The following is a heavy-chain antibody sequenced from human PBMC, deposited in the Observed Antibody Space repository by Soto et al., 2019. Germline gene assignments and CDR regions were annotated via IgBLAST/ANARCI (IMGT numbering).Heavy chain of an antibody. CDR3: ARDRQPELLWSGEFDWFDP. Sequence: GGSLRLSCAASGFTFSSYWMSWVRQAPGKGLEWVANIKQDGSEKYYVDSVKGRFTISRDNAKNSLYLQMNSLRAEDTAVYYCARDRQPELLWSGEFDWFDPWGQGTLVTVSS. J-gene: IGHJ5*02. CDR2: IKQDGSEK. CDR1: GFTFSSYW. V-gene: IGHV3-7*01. D-gene: IGHD3-10*01.